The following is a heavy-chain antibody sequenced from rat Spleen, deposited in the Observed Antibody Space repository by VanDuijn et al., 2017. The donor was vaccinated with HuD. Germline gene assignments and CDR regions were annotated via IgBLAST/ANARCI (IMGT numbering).Heavy chain of an antibody. CDR1: GFSLTSYS. Sequence: QVQLKESGPGLVQPSETLSLTCTVSGFSLTSYSVSWVRQPPGKGLEWMGVIWTGGSTSYNSPLKSRLSISRDTSKNQVFLKMNSLQTDDTGTHYCTRETAYGYPFDYWGQGVMVTVSS. V-gene: IGHV2-15*01. CDR2: IWTGGST. J-gene: IGHJ2*01. D-gene: IGHD1-7*01. CDR3: TRETAYGYPFDY.